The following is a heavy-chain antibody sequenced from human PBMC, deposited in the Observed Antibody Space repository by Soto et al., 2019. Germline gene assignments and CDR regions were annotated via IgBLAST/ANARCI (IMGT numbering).Heavy chain of an antibody. CDR1: GGSFSGYY. CDR2: INHSGST. V-gene: IGHV4-34*01. D-gene: IGHD1-7*01. J-gene: IGHJ5*02. CDR3: ARAARSLLITGNTRGWFDP. Sequence: SETLSLTCAVYGGSFSGYYWSWIRQPPGKGLEWIGEINHSGSTNYNPSLKRRVTISVDTTKNQFSLKLSSVTAADTAVYYCARAARSLLITGNTRGWFDPWGQGTLVTVSS.